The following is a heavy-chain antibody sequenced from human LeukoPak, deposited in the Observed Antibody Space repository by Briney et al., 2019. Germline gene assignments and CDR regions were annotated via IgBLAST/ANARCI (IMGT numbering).Heavy chain of an antibody. CDR2: IYAGGST. V-gene: IGHV3-53*01. CDR3: ASAFWSGFRFDY. CDR1: GFTFTNAW. J-gene: IGHJ4*02. Sequence: GGSLRLSCVDSGFTFTNAWMSWVRQAPGKGLEWVSVIYAGGSTYYADSVKGRFTISRDNSKNTLYLQMNSLRAEDTAVYYCASAFWSGFRFDYWGQGTLVTVSS. D-gene: IGHD3-3*01.